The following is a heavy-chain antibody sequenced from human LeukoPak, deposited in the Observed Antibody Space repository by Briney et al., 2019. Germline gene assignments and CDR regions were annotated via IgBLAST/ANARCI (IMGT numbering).Heavy chain of an antibody. D-gene: IGHD4-17*01. Sequence: GASVKVSCKASGYTFTGYYMHWVRQAPGQGLEWMGWINPNSGGTNYAQKFQGWVTMTRDTSISTAYMELSRLRSDDTAVYYCARGLKAVTTPCGYWGQGTLVTVSS. J-gene: IGHJ4*02. V-gene: IGHV1-2*04. CDR1: GYTFTGYY. CDR3: ARGLKAVTTPCGY. CDR2: INPNSGGT.